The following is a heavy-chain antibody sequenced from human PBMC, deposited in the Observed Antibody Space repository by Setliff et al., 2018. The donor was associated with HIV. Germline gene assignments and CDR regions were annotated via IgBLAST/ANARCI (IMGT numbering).Heavy chain of an antibody. CDR1: GESFSGYY. J-gene: IGHJ4*01. V-gene: IGHV4-34*01. D-gene: IGHD2-8*01. CDR3: ARGAPYCNHGICHLFDY. Sequence: SETLSLTCAVYGESFSGYYWSWIRQPAGKGLEWLGEINHSGRAKYNPSLKSRVTISADTSKNQFSLRLTSVTAADTAVYYCARGAPYCNHGICHLFDYWGHGNLVTVSS. CDR2: INHSGRA.